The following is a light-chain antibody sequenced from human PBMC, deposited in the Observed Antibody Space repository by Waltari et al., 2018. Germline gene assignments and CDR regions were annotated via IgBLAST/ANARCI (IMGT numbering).Light chain of an antibody. V-gene: IGLV2-23*01. CDR3: CSYAGSYTWV. CDR1: SSAVGNYNL. J-gene: IGLJ3*02. CDR2: DDN. Sequence: QSALTQPASVSGSRGQSITLSCTGTSSAVGNYNLASWYQQYPGKAPKVMIYDDNRRPSGVSDRFSGSKSGNTASLIISGVQAEDEADYYCCSYAGSYTWVFGGGTKLTVL.